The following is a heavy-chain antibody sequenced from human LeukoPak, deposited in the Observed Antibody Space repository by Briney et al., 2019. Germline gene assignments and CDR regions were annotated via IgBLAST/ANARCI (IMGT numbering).Heavy chain of an antibody. V-gene: IGHV4-34*01. J-gene: IGHJ4*02. D-gene: IGHD3-10*01. Sequence: SETLSLTCAVSGGPFSGYFWSWIRQSSGKGLEWIGEIHNSGTTNYNPSLNSRVTISEDTSKTQFYLNLSSVTAADTAVYYCARRYYYNLGSFPFDFWGQGTLVTVSS. CDR2: IHNSGTT. CDR1: GGPFSGYF. CDR3: ARRYYYNLGSFPFDF.